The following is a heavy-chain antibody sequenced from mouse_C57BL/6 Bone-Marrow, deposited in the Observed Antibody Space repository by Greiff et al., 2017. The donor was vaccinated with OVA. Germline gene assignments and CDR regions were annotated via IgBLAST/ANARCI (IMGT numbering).Heavy chain of an antibody. CDR1: GYTFTDYE. V-gene: IGHV1-15*01. J-gene: IGHJ2*01. D-gene: IGHD1-1*01. Sequence: VKLQQSGAELVRPGASVTLSCKASGYTFTDYEMHWVKQTPVHGLEWIGAIDPETGGTAYNQKFKGKAILTADKSSSTAYMERRSLTSEDSAVYYCTRRGTVDAPFDYWGQGTTLTVSS. CDR2: IDPETGGT. CDR3: TRRGTVDAPFDY.